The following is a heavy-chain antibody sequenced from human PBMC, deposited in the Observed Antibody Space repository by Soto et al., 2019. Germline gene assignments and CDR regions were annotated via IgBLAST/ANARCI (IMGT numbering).Heavy chain of an antibody. CDR3: VRDHMWAFDY. V-gene: IGHV3-48*02. Sequence: GGSLRLSCAASGFIFSSFNMNWIRQAPGRGLEFVSYMSITGDRYYADSVRGRFTVSRDNAENSLFLQMNSLGDEDTAVYYCVRDHMWAFDYWGQGILVTVSS. D-gene: IGHD1-26*01. CDR1: GFIFSSFN. J-gene: IGHJ4*02. CDR2: MSITGDR.